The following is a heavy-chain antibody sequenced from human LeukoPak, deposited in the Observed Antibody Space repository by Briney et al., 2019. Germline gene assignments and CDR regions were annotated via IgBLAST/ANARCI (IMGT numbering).Heavy chain of an antibody. D-gene: IGHD5-18*01. V-gene: IGHV4-39*07. CDR3: ARGTGRYSYGSRFDY. Sequence: SETLSLTCTVSGGSISSGDYYWSWIRQPPGKGLEWIGEINHSGSTNYNPSLKSRVTISVDTSKNQFSLKLSSVTAADTAVYYCARGTGRYSYGSRFDYWGQGTLVTVSS. CDR1: GGSISSGDYY. CDR2: INHSGST. J-gene: IGHJ4*02.